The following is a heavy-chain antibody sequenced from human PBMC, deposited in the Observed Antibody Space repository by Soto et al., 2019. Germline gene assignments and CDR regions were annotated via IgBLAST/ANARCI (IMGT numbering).Heavy chain of an antibody. CDR3: ARDGTYNWV. CDR1: GFTVSNNY. D-gene: IGHD1-1*01. CDR2: IFSNGDT. J-gene: IGHJ4*02. V-gene: IGHV3-66*01. Sequence: ELQLVASGGGLVQPGGSLRLSCAASGFTVSNNYVRWVRQAPGKGLEWVSLIFSNGDTSYADSVKGRFTISRDSSSNTLYLQMNILRVENTSVYDSARDGTYNWVWGQGIHVTVPS.